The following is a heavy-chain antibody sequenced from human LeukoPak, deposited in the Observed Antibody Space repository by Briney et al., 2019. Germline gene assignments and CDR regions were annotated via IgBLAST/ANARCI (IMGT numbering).Heavy chain of an antibody. CDR3: ARQGDGEDAFDI. CDR1: GGSISSYY. V-gene: IGHV4-4*09. Sequence: SETLSLTCTVSGGSISSYYWSWIRQPPGKGLEWIGYIYTSGSTNYNPSLKSRVTISVDTSKNQFSLKLNSVTAADTAVYYCARQGDGEDAFDIWGQGTMVTVSS. D-gene: IGHD5-24*01. CDR2: IYTSGST. J-gene: IGHJ3*02.